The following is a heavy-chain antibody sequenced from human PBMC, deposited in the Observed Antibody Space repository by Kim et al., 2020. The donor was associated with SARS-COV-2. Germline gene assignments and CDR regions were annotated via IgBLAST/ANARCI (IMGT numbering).Heavy chain of an antibody. D-gene: IGHD3-10*01. CDR3: ARERYYYGSGSYLDY. CDR2: IYYSGST. Sequence: SETLSLTCTVSGGSISSYYWSWIRQPPGKGLEWIGYIYYSGSTNYNPSLESRVTISVDTSKNQFSLKLSSVTAADTAVYYCARERYYYGSGSYLDYWGQGTLGTVSS. V-gene: IGHV4-59*13. CDR1: GGSISSYY. J-gene: IGHJ4*02.